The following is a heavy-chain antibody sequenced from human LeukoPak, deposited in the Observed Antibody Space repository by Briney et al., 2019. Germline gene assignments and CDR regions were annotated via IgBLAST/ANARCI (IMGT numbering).Heavy chain of an antibody. J-gene: IGHJ6*02. V-gene: IGHV1-24*01. CDR1: GYTLTELS. Sequence: ASVKVSCKVSGYTLTELSMHWVRQAPGKGLEWMGGFDPEDGETIYAQKFQGRVTTTEDTSTDTAYMELSSLRSEDTAVYYCATVPLLALYGMDVWGQGTTVTVSS. CDR3: ATVPLLALYGMDV. D-gene: IGHD3-3*02. CDR2: FDPEDGET.